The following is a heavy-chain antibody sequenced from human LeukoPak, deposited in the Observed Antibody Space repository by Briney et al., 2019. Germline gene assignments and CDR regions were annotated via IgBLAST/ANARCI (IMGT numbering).Heavy chain of an antibody. CDR1: GFTVSDKY. V-gene: IGHV3-53*01. J-gene: IGHJ4*02. D-gene: IGHD2-8*02. CDR2: IYNDGST. CDR3: TRAGFTGAWGY. Sequence: GGSLRLSCAASGFTVSDKYMGWVRQAPGKGLEWVSMIYNDGSTYNADSVKGRFTIPRDNSENTLCLQMNSLRAEDTAVYYCTRAGFTGAWGYWGQGTLVTVSS.